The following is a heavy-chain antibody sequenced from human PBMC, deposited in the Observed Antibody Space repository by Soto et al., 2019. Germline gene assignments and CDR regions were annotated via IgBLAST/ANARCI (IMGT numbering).Heavy chain of an antibody. CDR3: ARRDFWSGTYHFDF. D-gene: IGHD3-3*01. V-gene: IGHV5-51*01. J-gene: IGHJ4*02. CDR1: GYSFTKYW. Sequence: PGESLKISCKGSGYSFTKYWIGWVRQKPGKGLEWMGIIFPVDSDTKYSPSFQGQVIISVDKSLSSTYLQWSSLKASDTAMYYCARRDFWSGTYHFDFWGPGTQVTVSS. CDR2: IFPVDSDT.